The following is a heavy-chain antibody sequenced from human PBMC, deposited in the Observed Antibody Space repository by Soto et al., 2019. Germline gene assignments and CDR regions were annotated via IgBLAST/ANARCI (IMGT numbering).Heavy chain of an antibody. J-gene: IGHJ6*02. CDR2: INHSGST. Sequence: SETLSLTCAVYGGSFSGYYWSWIRQPPGKGLEWIGEINHSGSTNYNPSLKSRVTISVDTSKNQFSLKLSSVTAADTAVYYCGRSPYRVAGYGHYYYYGMDVWGQGTTVTVSS. CDR3: GRSPYRVAGYGHYYYYGMDV. V-gene: IGHV4-34*01. CDR1: GGSFSGYY. D-gene: IGHD5-18*01.